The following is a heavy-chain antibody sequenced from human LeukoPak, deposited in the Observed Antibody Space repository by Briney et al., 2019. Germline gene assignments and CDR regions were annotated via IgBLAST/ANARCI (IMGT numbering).Heavy chain of an antibody. V-gene: IGHV4-59*08. Sequence: PSETLSLTCTVSDGSITSHYWSWIRQPPGKGLEWIGHFAYSETTSYNASLKSRVTISVDTSKNQFSLRLTSVTAADTAVYYCARPHNSGWYGVYELWGQGTTVTVSS. CDR1: DGSITSHY. CDR3: ARPHNSGWYGVYEL. D-gene: IGHD6-19*01. J-gene: IGHJ3*01. CDR2: FAYSETT.